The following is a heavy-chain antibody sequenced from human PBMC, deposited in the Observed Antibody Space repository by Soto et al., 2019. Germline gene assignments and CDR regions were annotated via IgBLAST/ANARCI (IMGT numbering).Heavy chain of an antibody. CDR3: ARDTARDKVRIYYGMDV. CDR1: GFTFSSYG. J-gene: IGHJ6*02. Sequence: ESGGGVVQPGRSLRLSCAASGFTFSSYGMHWVRQAPGKGLEWVAVIWYDGSNKYYADSVKGRFTICRDNSKNTLYLQMNSLRAEDTAVYYCARDTARDKVRIYYGMDVWGQGTTVTVSS. D-gene: IGHD3-10*01. CDR2: IWYDGSNK. V-gene: IGHV3-33*01.